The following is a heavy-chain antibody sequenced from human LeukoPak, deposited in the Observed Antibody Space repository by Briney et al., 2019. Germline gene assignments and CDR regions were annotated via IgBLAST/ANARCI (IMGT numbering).Heavy chain of an antibody. CDR1: GFTFSSYA. CDR2: ISGSGGST. J-gene: IGHJ4*02. Sequence: PGGSLRLSCAASGFTFSSYAMSWVRQAPGEGLEWVSAISGSGGSTYYADSVKGRFTISRDNSKNTLYLQMNSLRAEDTAVYYCAKDHFVVVPAAMWTPFDYWGQGTLVTVSS. V-gene: IGHV3-23*01. D-gene: IGHD2-2*01. CDR3: AKDHFVVVPAAMWTPFDY.